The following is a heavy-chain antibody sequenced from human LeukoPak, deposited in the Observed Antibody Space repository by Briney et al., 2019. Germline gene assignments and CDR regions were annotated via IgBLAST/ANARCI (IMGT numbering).Heavy chain of an antibody. CDR1: GFTFSSYA. CDR2: ISTGGDNT. CDR3: ARKVYHRFDY. D-gene: IGHD2-2*01. Sequence: GGSLRLSCAASGFTFSSYAMTWVRQAPGKGLEWVSAISTGGDNTYYADSVRGRFTISRDNSKNTLYLQMNSLRADDTAVYYCARKVYHRFDYWGQGTLVTVSS. V-gene: IGHV3-23*01. J-gene: IGHJ4*02.